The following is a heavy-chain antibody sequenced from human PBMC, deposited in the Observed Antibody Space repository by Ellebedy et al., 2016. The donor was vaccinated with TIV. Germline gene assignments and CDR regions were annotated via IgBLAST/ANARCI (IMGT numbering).Heavy chain of an antibody. V-gene: IGHV4-59*12. Sequence: SETLSLTCTVSGGSISSYYWSWIRQPPGKGLEWIGYIYYSGSTNYNPSLKSRVTISVDTSKNQFSLKLSSVTAADTAVYYCARGARFGELFGGMDVWGQGTTVTVSS. D-gene: IGHD3-10*01. CDR3: ARGARFGELFGGMDV. CDR1: GGSISSYY. CDR2: IYYSGST. J-gene: IGHJ6*02.